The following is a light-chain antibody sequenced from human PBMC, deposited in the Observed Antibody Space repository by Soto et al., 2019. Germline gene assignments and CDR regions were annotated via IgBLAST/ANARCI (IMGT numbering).Light chain of an antibody. CDR3: QQYKSGPWT. Sequence: EIVMTQSPSTLSVSPGERATLSCRTSQSVSSSLAWYQQKPGKAPSLLIYGASTRATGIPARFSGSGSGTEFTLTISSLQSEDCAIYYCQQYKSGPWTFGQGTKVEIK. V-gene: IGKV3-15*01. CDR1: QSVSSS. J-gene: IGKJ1*01. CDR2: GAS.